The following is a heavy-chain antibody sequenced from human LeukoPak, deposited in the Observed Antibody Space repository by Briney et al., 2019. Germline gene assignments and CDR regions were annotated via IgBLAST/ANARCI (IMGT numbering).Heavy chain of an antibody. D-gene: IGHD3-22*01. V-gene: IGHV3-21*01. CDR1: GFTFSSYS. CDR3: AREDSSGHMSL. Sequence: GGSLRLSCAASGFTFSSYSMNWVRQAPGKGLEWVSYISSSSSYIYYADSVKGRFTISRDNAKNSLYLQMNSLRAEDTAVCYCAREDSSGHMSLWGQGTLVIVSS. J-gene: IGHJ4*02. CDR2: ISSSSSYI.